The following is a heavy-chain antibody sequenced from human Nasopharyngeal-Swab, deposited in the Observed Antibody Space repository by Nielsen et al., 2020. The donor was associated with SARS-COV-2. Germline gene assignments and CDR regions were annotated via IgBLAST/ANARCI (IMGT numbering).Heavy chain of an antibody. CDR1: GFTFNNFG. J-gene: IGHJ4*02. D-gene: IGHD5-12*01. V-gene: IGHV3-30*03. Sequence: GGSLRLSCAASGFTFNNFGMHWVRQAPGKGLEWVAVISSDGSSKYYADSVEGRFTISRDNAKNSLYLQMNSLRDEDTAVYYCARIPRGYSGYGFGGREYYFDYWGQGTLVTVSS. CDR3: ARIPRGYSGYGFGGREYYFDY. CDR2: ISSDGSSK.